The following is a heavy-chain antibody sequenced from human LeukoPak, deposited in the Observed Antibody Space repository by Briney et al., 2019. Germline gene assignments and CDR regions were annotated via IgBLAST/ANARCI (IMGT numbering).Heavy chain of an antibody. V-gene: IGHV3-23*01. CDR2: MSGSGGNT. CDR1: GFTFSTYA. CDR3: AREATVTAFFAFDI. Sequence: PGGSLRLSCAASGFTFSTYAMSWVRQAPGKGLEWVSAMSGSGGNTYYADSVKGRFTISRDNSKYTLYLQMNSLSAEDTAVYYCAREATVTAFFAFDIWGQGAMVTVSS. J-gene: IGHJ3*02. D-gene: IGHD4-17*01.